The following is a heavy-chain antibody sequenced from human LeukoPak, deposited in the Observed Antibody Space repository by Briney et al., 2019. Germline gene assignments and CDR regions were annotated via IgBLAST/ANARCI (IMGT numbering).Heavy chain of an antibody. CDR1: GYTFTSYG. CDR2: INPNSGGT. D-gene: IGHD6-19*01. V-gene: IGHV1-2*02. Sequence: ASVKVSCKASGYTFTSYGISWVRQAPGQGLEWMGWINPNSGGTNYAQKFQGRVTMTRDTSITTAYMELRSLRSDDTAVYYCAXXXKRGYSSGRYSWGTGSSNDYWGQGTLVTVSS. CDR3: AXXXKRGYSSGRYSWGTGSSNDY. J-gene: IGHJ4*02.